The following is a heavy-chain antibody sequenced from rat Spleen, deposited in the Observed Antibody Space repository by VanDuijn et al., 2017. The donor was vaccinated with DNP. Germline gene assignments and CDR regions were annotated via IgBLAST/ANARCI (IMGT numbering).Heavy chain of an antibody. V-gene: IGHV1-11*01. CDR3: AMHGYGSHSFDY. Sequence: EVQVQQSGAELGQPGTSVNLSCKLSGYNFSLTYIHWVIQRPGEGLEWIGRISIANGETVYSKKFKVKATLTADTSSNTATMQLSQLKSDDTATDFCAMHGYGSHSFDYWGQGLMVTVSS. J-gene: IGHJ2*01. CDR2: ISIANGET. D-gene: IGHD1-11*01. CDR1: GYNFSLTY.